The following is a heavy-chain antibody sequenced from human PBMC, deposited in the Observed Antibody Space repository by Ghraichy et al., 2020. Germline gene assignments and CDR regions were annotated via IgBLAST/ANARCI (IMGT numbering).Heavy chain of an antibody. CDR3: ARDDPIIVVGNLVY. D-gene: IGHD3-22*01. CDR2: ISANNGNT. CDR1: GYTFTSYG. V-gene: IGHV1-18*04. Sequence: ASVKVSCKASGYTFTSYGISWVRQAPGQGLEWMGWISANNGNTNYAQKLLGRVTMTTDTSTSTAYMELRSLRSDDTAVYYCARDDPIIVVGNLVYWGQGTLVTVSS. J-gene: IGHJ4*02.